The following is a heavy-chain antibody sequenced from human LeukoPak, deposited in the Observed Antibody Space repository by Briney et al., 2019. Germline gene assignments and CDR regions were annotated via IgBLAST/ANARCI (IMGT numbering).Heavy chain of an antibody. D-gene: IGHD3-22*01. CDR3: AKDKIPYDSTSFDY. J-gene: IGHJ4*02. V-gene: IGHV3-23*01. CDR1: GFTFSSYG. CDR2: ISGSGGST. Sequence: GGTLRLSCAASGFTFSSYGMSWVRQAPGKGLEWVSAISGSGGSTYYADSVKGRFTISRDNSKNTLYLQMNSLRAEDTAVYYCAKDKIPYDSTSFDYWGQGTLVTVSS.